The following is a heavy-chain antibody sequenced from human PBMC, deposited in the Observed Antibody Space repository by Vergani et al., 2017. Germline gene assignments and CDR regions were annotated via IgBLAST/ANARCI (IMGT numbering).Heavy chain of an antibody. CDR3: SKHFRGWGIDY. CDR1: GFTLSNYY. CDR2: IQFEGSNQ. J-gene: IGHJ4*02. V-gene: IGHV3-30*02. Sequence: QVQLVESGGGVVQRGGSLRLSCATSGFTLSNYYMQWIRQGPGKGLEFVAFIQFEGSNQYYADSVKGRFTLSRDFSKNTLYLQMNSLRTDDTATYYFSKHFRGWGIDYGGQGTQVIVSS. D-gene: IGHD3-16*01.